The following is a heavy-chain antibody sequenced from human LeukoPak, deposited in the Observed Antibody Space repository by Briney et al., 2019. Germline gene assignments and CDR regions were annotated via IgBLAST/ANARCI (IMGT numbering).Heavy chain of an antibody. CDR1: GGTFSSYA. CDR3: ARDYQD. D-gene: IGHD2-2*01. Sequence: SSVKVSCKSSGGTFSSYAISWVRQAPGQGLEWMGGIIPIFGTAHYPHKVQGRVTITADESTSTDYMELSSLRSEDTAVYYCARDYQDWGQGTLVTVSS. CDR2: IIPIFGTA. J-gene: IGHJ4*02. V-gene: IGHV1-69*01.